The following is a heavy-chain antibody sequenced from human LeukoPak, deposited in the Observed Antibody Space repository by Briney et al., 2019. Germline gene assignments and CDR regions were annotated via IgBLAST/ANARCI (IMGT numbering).Heavy chain of an antibody. CDR1: GYTFTSYG. V-gene: IGHV1-18*01. J-gene: IGHJ4*02. CDR2: ISAYNGNT. CDR3: ARDGEYSSSLPWVY. D-gene: IGHD6-6*01. Sequence: ASVKVSCKASGYTFTSYGISWVRQAPRQGLEWMGWISAYNGNTNYAQKLQGRVTMTTDTSTSTAYMELRSLRSDDTAVYYCARDGEYSSSLPWVYWGQGTLVTVSS.